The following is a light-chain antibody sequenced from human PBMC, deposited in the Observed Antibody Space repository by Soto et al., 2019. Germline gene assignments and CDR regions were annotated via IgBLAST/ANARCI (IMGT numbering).Light chain of an antibody. J-gene: IGLJ1*01. CDR1: SSDIGGYNY. Sequence: QSVLTQPRSVSGSPGQSVTISCTGTSSDIGGYNYVSWYQQHPGKAPKLMIYDVSERPSGVPDRFSGSKSGNTASLTISGFQAEDEADYYCCSYAGSYTYVFGTGTKVTVL. CDR3: CSYAGSYTYV. CDR2: DVS. V-gene: IGLV2-11*01.